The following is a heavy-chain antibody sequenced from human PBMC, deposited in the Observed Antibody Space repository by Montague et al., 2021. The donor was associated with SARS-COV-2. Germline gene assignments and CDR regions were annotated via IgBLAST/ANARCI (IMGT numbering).Heavy chain of an antibody. D-gene: IGHD6-19*01. V-gene: IGHV4-61*02. Sequence: TLSLTCTVSGGSISSGSYYWSWIRQPAGKGLEWIGRISISGSTNYNPSLKSRVTISVDTSKNQFSLKLSSVTAADTAVYYCARDIAVAGLFDYWGQGTRFTVSS. CDR1: GGSISSGSYY. CDR2: ISISGST. J-gene: IGHJ4*02. CDR3: ARDIAVAGLFDY.